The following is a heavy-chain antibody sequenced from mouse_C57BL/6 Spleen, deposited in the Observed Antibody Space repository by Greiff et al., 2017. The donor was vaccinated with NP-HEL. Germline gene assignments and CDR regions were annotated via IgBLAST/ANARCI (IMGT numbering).Heavy chain of an antibody. D-gene: IGHD2-4*01. V-gene: IGHV5-16*01. CDR2: INYDGSST. Sequence: EVKLVESEGGLVQPGSSMKLSCTASGFTFSDYYMAWVRQVPEKGLEWVANINYDGSSTYYLDSLKSRFIISRDNAKNILYLQMSSLKSEDTATYYCARRGDYEGAMDYWGQGTSVTVSS. CDR3: ARRGDYEGAMDY. CDR1: GFTFSDYY. J-gene: IGHJ4*01.